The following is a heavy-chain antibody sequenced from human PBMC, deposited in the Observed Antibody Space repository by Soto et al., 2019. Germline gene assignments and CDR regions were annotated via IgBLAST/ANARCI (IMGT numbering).Heavy chain of an antibody. Sequence: EMQLLESGGGLVQPGGSLRLSCAASGFTFISYGMTWVRQAPGKGLEGVSGITTTGRNTYYAESVKGRFTISRDNSKNVVYLQMNSLRAEDTAVYYCARGAAAAGTDRFDAWGQGTLVIVSS. J-gene: IGHJ5*02. D-gene: IGHD6-13*01. V-gene: IGHV3-23*01. CDR2: ITTTGRNT. CDR3: ARGAAAAGTDRFDA. CDR1: GFTFISYG.